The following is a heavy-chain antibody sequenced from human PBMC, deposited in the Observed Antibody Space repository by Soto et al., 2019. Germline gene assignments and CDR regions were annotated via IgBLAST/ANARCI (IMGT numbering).Heavy chain of an antibody. J-gene: IGHJ4*02. Sequence: QVQLVQSGAEVKKPGASVKVSCKASGYTFTCYGISWVRQAPGQGLEWMGWISAYNGNTNYAQKLQGRVTMTTDTSTSTAYMELRSLRSDDTAVYYCARSPIVVVPAVLPFDYWGQGTLVTVSS. V-gene: IGHV1-18*01. D-gene: IGHD2-2*01. CDR2: ISAYNGNT. CDR3: ARSPIVVVPAVLPFDY. CDR1: GYTFTCYG.